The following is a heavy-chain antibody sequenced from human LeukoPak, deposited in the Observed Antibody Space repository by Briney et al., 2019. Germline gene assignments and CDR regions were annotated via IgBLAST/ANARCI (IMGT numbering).Heavy chain of an antibody. CDR2: ISYDGSNK. CDR3: ARDRLTMIPIYYFDY. CDR1: GFTFSSYG. Sequence: PGGSLRLSCAASGFTFSSYGMHWVRQAPGKGLEWVAVISYDGSNKYYADSVKGRFTISRDNSKNTLYLQMNSLRAEDTAVYYCARDRLTMIPIYYFDYWGQGTLVTVSS. J-gene: IGHJ4*02. V-gene: IGHV3-30*03. D-gene: IGHD3-22*01.